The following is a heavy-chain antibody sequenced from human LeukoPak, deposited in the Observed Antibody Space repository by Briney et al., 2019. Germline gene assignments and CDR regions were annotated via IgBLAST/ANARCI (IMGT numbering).Heavy chain of an antibody. J-gene: IGHJ5*02. CDR2: IIPVFGTA. Sequence: SVKVSCKASGGTFSSYAISWVRQAPGQGLEWMGRIIPVFGTANYAQKFQGRVTITTDESTSTAYMELSSLRSEDTAVYYCARDYLIAAAVGNWFDPWGQGTLVTVSS. V-gene: IGHV1-69*05. D-gene: IGHD6-13*01. CDR1: GGTFSSYA. CDR3: ARDYLIAAAVGNWFDP.